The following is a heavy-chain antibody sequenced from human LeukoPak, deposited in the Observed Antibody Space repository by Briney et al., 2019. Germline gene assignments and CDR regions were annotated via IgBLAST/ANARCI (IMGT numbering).Heavy chain of an antibody. Sequence: GESLKISCQASGYSFTTYWIGWVRQMPGKGLEWMGIIYPGDSDTRYSPSFQGQVTISADKSISTAYLQWSSLKASDTAMYYCARSYYDSSGYYGYWGQGTLVTVSS. J-gene: IGHJ4*02. CDR3: ARSYYDSSGYYGY. D-gene: IGHD3-22*01. CDR1: GYSFTTYW. V-gene: IGHV5-51*01. CDR2: IYPGDSDT.